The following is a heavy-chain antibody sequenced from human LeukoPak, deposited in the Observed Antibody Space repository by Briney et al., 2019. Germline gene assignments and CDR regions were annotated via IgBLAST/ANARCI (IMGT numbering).Heavy chain of an antibody. CDR1: GYTFTSYD. V-gene: IGHV1-8*01. D-gene: IGHD4-23*01. CDR2: MNPNSGNT. Sequence: ASVKVSCKASGYTFTSYDINWVRQATGQGLEWMGWMNPNSGNTGYAQKFQGRVTMTRNTSISTAYMELSSLRSEDTAVYYCARVGPRRYGGNSGYWGQGTLVTASS. J-gene: IGHJ4*02. CDR3: ARVGPRRYGGNSGY.